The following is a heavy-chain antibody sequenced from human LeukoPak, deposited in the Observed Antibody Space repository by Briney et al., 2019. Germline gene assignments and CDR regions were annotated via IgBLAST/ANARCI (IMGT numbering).Heavy chain of an antibody. CDR3: ARVRITMVRGGEIDY. V-gene: IGHV4-59*01. CDR2: IYYSGST. J-gene: IGHJ4*02. Sequence: KPSETLSLTCTVSGGSISSYYWSWIRQPPGKGLEWIEYIYYSGSTNYNPSLKSRVTISVDTSKNQFSLKLSSVTAADTAVYYCARVRITMVRGGEIDYWGQGTLVTVSS. CDR1: GGSISSYY. D-gene: IGHD3-10*01.